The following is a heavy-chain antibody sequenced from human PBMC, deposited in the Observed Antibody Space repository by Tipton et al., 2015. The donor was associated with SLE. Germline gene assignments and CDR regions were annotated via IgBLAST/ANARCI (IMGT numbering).Heavy chain of an antibody. CDR2: IYYSGST. V-gene: IGHV4-39*07. CDR3: ARGPYYYMDV. Sequence: LRLSCTVSNGSIGSSPYYWGWIRQSPGKGLEWVGSIYYSGSTYYNPSLKSRVTISVDTSRNQCSLNLTSVTAADTAVYYCARGPYYYMDVWGKGTTVTVSS. CDR1: NGSIGSSPYY. J-gene: IGHJ6*03.